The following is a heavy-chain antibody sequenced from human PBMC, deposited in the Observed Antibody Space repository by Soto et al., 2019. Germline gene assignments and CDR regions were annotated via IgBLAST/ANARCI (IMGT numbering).Heavy chain of an antibody. J-gene: IGHJ6*02. CDR1: GFSFGDYY. CDR2: ITPSGNYA. V-gene: IGHV3-11*05. Sequence: QVQLVQSGGDLVEPGGSLRLSCSASGFSFGDYYMSWIRQAPGKGLEWVSYITPSGNYADYGDSVKGRFTISRDNAKNSLFLQMNSLTVEDTAVYYCARGHHGMEVWGQGTTVTVSS. CDR3: ARGHHGMEV.